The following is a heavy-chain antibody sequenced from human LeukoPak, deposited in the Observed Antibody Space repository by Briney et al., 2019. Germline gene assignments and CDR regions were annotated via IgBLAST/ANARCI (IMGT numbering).Heavy chain of an antibody. CDR3: ARDRGPYGSGRGGFDP. V-gene: IGHV4-59*01. D-gene: IGHD3-10*01. J-gene: IGHJ5*02. CDR2: IYDSGST. CDR1: GGSISSYY. Sequence: SETLSLTCTVSGGSISSYYWSWIRQPPGKGLEWIGYIYDSGSTNYNPSLKSRVTISVDTSKNQFSLKLSSVTAADTAVYYCARDRGPYGSGRGGFDPWGQGTLVTVSS.